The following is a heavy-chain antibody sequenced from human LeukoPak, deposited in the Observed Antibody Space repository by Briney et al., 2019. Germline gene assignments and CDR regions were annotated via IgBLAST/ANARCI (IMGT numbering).Heavy chain of an antibody. J-gene: IGHJ4*02. CDR3: AKRGIVIRAVIIVGFHKEAYYFDY. D-gene: IGHD3-10*01. CDR2: ISSSSDSI. V-gene: IGHV3-48*04. CDR1: GFTFSTYG. Sequence: GGSLRLSCAASGFTFSTYGMIWVRQAPGKGLEWLSYISSSSDSIKYADSVKGRFTSSRDNAKNSLYLQMNSLRAEDTAVYFCAKRGIVIRAVIIVGFHKEAYYFDYWGQGALVTVSS.